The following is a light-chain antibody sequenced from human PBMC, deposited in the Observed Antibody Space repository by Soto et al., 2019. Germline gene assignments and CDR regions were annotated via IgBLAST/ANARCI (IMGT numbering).Light chain of an antibody. CDR1: NIGSKS. Sequence: SSELTQPPSVSVAPGQTARITCGGSNIGSKSVHWYQQKPGQAPMMVVCANSDRPSGIPERFSGSNSANTATLTISRVEAGDEADYYCHVWDSGSAHHVFGTGTKVTVL. J-gene: IGLJ1*01. CDR3: HVWDSGSAHHV. V-gene: IGLV3-21*02. CDR2: ANS.